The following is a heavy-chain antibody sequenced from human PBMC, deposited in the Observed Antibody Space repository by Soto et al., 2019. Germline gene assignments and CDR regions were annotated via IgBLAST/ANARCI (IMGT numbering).Heavy chain of an antibody. D-gene: IGHD4-17*01. V-gene: IGHV1-46*01. CDR2: VNPRTGSP. J-gene: IGHJ4*02. CDR1: GYSFISHY. CDR3: AREGDPVTVLDY. Sequence: QVQLVQSGGEVRNPGASLEISCQASGYSFISHYINWVRQAPGKNFEWLGMVNPRTGSPSYARKFVGRLSMTRDKSTSTVHMTLNSLTSEDTAIYYCAREGDPVTVLDYWGQGTVVSVSS.